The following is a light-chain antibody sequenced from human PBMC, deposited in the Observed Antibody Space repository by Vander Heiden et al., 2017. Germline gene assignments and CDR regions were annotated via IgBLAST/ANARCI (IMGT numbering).Light chain of an antibody. V-gene: IGKV1-5*03. CDR2: KAS. J-gene: IGKJ2*01. Sequence: IQLTHSPSTLSASVGDRVTITCRASQSISSWLAWYQQKPGKAPKLLIYKASSLESGVPSRYSGSGSGTEFTLTISSLQPDDFATYYCQQDNSYSVTFGQGTKLEIK. CDR3: QQDNSYSVT. CDR1: QSISSW.